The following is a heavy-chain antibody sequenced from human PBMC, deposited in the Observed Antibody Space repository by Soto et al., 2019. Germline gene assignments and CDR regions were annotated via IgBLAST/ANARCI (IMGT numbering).Heavy chain of an antibody. Sequence: GASVKVSCKASGFTFTSSAVQWVRQARGQRLEWIGWIVVGSGNTNYAQKFQERVTITRDMSTSTAYMELSSLRSEDTAVYYCAASGPDYYDSSGYYSYYYYYGMDVWGQGTTVTVS. V-gene: IGHV1-58*01. CDR2: IVVGSGNT. CDR3: AASGPDYYDSSGYYSYYYYYGMDV. J-gene: IGHJ6*02. CDR1: GFTFTSSA. D-gene: IGHD3-22*01.